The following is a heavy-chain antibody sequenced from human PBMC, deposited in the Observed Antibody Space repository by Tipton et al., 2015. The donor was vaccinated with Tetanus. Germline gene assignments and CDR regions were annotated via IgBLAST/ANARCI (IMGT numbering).Heavy chain of an antibody. Sequence: SLRLSCAASGFTFSDYYMSWIRQAPGKGLEWVSYISSSSSYTNYADSVKGRFTISRDNAKNSLYLQMNSLRAEDTAVYYCARVAGGDSFFDYWGQGTLVTVSS. V-gene: IGHV3-11*06. CDR2: ISSSSSYT. CDR3: ARVAGGDSFFDY. J-gene: IGHJ4*02. D-gene: IGHD4-17*01. CDR1: GFTFSDYY.